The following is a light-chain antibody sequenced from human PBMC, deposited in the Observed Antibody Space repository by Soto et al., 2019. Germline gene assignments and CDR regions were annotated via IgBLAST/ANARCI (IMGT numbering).Light chain of an antibody. Sequence: DIVMTQSPDSLAVSLGERATINCKSSQSILYSSKNKNYLAWYQQKPGQPPKLLIYWASTRESGVPDRFSGSGSATDFTLTISNLQAEDVAVYYCQQYYTTPRLSFGGGTKVEIK. J-gene: IGKJ4*01. CDR3: QQYYTTPRLS. V-gene: IGKV4-1*01. CDR1: QSILYSSKNKNY. CDR2: WAS.